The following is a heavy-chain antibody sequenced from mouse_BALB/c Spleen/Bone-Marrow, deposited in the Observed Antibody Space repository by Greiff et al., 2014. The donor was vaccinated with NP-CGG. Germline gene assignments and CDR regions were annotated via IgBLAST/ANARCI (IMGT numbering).Heavy chain of an antibody. D-gene: IGHD4-1*01. V-gene: IGHV1-7*01. CDR2: INPGTGYT. CDR3: ARETGTYVMDY. J-gene: IGHJ4*01. CDR1: GYTFTNYW. Sequence: VNLVESGAELTKPGASVTMSCKASGYTFTNYWIHWIKQRPGQGLEWIGYINPGTGYTDYNPNFKDKATLTADKSSITAYMQLSSLTSEDSSVYYCARETGTYVMDYWGQGTSVTVAS.